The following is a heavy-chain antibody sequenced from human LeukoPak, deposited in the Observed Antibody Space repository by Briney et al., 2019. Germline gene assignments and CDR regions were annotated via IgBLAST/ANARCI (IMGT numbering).Heavy chain of an antibody. D-gene: IGHD1-26*01. V-gene: IGHV4-30-4*07. CDR3: ARAGMRATIYFDY. CDR2: TYYSGNS. J-gene: IGHJ4*02. CDR1: GDSINSASNS. Sequence: SETLSLTCAVSGDSINSASNSWNWIRQPPGKGLEWIGYTYYSGNSYYNPSLKTPVTISVDTSKNQFSLRLTSVTAADTAVYYCARAGMRATIYFDYWGQGTLVTVSS.